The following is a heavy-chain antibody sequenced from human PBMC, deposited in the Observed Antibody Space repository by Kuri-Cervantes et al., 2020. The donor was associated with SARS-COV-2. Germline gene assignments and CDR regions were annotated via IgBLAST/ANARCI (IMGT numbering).Heavy chain of an antibody. D-gene: IGHD3-22*01. CDR1: AFTFSSYG. Sequence: GRSRRPSRSASAFTFSSYGIHCVRQAPGKGLEWVSAISGSGGSTYYAGSVKGRFTTSRDNSKNTLYLQMNSLRAEDTAVYYCAKGLKRITMIVVEVFDGMDVWGQGTTVTVSS. J-gene: IGHJ6*02. V-gene: IGHV3-23*01. CDR2: ISGSGGST. CDR3: AKGLKRITMIVVEVFDGMDV.